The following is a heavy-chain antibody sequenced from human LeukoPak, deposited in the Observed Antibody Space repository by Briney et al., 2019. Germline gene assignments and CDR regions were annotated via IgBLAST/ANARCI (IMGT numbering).Heavy chain of an antibody. J-gene: IGHJ4*02. Sequence: PGGFLRLSCAASGFTVSSNYMSWVRQAPGKGLEWVSVIYSGGSTYCADSVKGRFTISRDNSKNTLYLQMNSLRAEDTAVYYCARDQGGDYTFDYWGQGTLVTVSS. D-gene: IGHD4-17*01. CDR2: IYSGGST. CDR1: GFTVSSNY. V-gene: IGHV3-66*02. CDR3: ARDQGGDYTFDY.